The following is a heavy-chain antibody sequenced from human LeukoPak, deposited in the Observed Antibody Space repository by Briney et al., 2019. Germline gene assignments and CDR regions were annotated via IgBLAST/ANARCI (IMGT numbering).Heavy chain of an antibody. CDR2: ISSSGSTI. V-gene: IGHV3-48*03. J-gene: IGHJ6*03. Sequence: GGSLRLSCAASGFTFSSYEMNWVRQAPGKGLEWVSYISSSGSTIYYADSVKGRFTISRDNAKNSLYLQMYSLRAEDTAVYYCARDYCSGGSCYSHYYYYYMDVWGKGTTVTVSS. CDR1: GFTFSSYE. D-gene: IGHD2-15*01. CDR3: ARDYCSGGSCYSHYYYYYMDV.